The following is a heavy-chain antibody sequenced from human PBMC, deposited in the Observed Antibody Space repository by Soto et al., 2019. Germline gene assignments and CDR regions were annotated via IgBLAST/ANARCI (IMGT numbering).Heavy chain of an antibody. CDR3: AKDLIYSSSGTFDY. CDR1: GFTFSSYG. D-gene: IGHD6-6*01. V-gene: IGHV3-30*18. J-gene: IGHJ4*02. CDR2: ISYDGSNK. Sequence: PGGSLRLSCAASGFTFSSYGMHWVRQAPGKGLEWVAVISYDGSNKYYADSVKGRFTISRDNSKNTLYLQMNSLRAEDTAVYYCAKDLIYSSSGTFDYWGQGTLVTVSS.